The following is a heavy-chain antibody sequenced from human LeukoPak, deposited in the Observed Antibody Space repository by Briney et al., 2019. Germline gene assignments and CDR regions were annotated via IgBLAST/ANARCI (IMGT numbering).Heavy chain of an antibody. CDR2: ISAYNGNT. D-gene: IGHD1-26*01. Sequence: EASVKVSCKASGYTFTSYGISWVRQAPGQGLEWMGWISAYNGNTNYAQKLQGRLTMTTDTSTSTAYMELRSLRSDDTAVYYCARDPGLVGATGLDYWGQGTLVTVSS. CDR1: GYTFTSYG. J-gene: IGHJ4*02. CDR3: ARDPGLVGATGLDY. V-gene: IGHV1-18*01.